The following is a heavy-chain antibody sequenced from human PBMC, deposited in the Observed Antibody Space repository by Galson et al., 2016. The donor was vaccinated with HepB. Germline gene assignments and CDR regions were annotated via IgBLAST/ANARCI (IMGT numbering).Heavy chain of an antibody. Sequence: QSGAEVKKPGESLKISCRGSGYTFNDYWIAWVRQVPGKGLEYMGMIFPDDFDTRYSPSFQGHVTISVDRSTKTACLQWTSLRASDTATYFCARPTNDAYEYDSSGFSYWGQGTRVIVSS. CDR2: IFPDDFDT. CDR1: GYTFNDYW. J-gene: IGHJ4*02. D-gene: IGHD3-22*01. CDR3: ARPTNDAYEYDSSGFSY. V-gene: IGHV5-51*01.